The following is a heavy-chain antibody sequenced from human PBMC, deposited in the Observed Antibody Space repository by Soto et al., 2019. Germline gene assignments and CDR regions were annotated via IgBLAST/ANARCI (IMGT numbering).Heavy chain of an antibody. CDR3: ARGRYGDY. CDR2: ISAHNGNT. Sequence: QVHLVQSGAEVKKPGASVKVSCQGSGYAFTTYGITWVRQAPGQGVEWMGWISAHNGNTNYAQKLQGRVTVTRDTSTRTAYMELRSLRYDDTAVYYCARGRYGDYWGQGDLVTVSS. CDR1: GYAFTTYG. J-gene: IGHJ4*02. D-gene: IGHD1-1*01. V-gene: IGHV1-18*01.